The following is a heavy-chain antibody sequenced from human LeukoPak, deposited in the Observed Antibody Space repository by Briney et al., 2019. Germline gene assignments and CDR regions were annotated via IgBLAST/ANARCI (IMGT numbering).Heavy chain of an antibody. J-gene: IGHJ4*02. D-gene: IGHD7-27*01. CDR1: GGSISDYY. Sequence: PSETLSLTCTVSGGSISDYYWGWIRQPPGGGLEWIGYIPNSGTNNYNPSLKGRVTMSVDTSKNQFSLKLSSVTAADTAVYYCARGSNWGDYWGQGTLATVSS. CDR2: IPNSGTN. V-gene: IGHV4-59*12. CDR3: ARGSNWGDY.